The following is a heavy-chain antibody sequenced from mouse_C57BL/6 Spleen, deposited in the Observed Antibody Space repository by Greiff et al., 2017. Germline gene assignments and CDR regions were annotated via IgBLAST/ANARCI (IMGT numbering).Heavy chain of an antibody. Sequence: EVKVVESGGGLVKPGGSLKLSCAASGFTFSDYGMHWVRQAPEKGLEWVAYISSGRSTIYYADTVKGRFTISRDNAKNTLFLQMTSLRSEDTAMYYCARDYAFDYWGQGTTLTVSS. D-gene: IGHD1-1*01. CDR2: ISSGRSTI. CDR1: GFTFSDYG. V-gene: IGHV5-17*01. J-gene: IGHJ2*01. CDR3: ARDYAFDY.